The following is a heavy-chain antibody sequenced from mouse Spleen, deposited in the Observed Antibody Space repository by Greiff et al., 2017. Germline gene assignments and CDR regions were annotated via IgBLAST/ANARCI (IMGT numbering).Heavy chain of an antibody. CDR1: GFTFSSYA. V-gene: IGHV5-9-3*01. J-gene: IGHJ3*01. CDR3: ARRGSSGPFAY. CDR2: ISSGGSYT. D-gene: IGHD3-1*01. Sequence: EVQLVESGGGLVKPGGSLKLSCAASGFTFSSYAMSWVRQTPEKRLEWVATISSGGSYTYYPDSVKGRFTISRDNAKNTLYLQMSSLRSEDTAMYYCARRGSSGPFAYWGQGTLVTVSA.